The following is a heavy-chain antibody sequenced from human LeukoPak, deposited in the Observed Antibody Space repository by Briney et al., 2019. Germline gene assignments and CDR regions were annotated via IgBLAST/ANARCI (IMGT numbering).Heavy chain of an antibody. V-gene: IGHV4-31*11. J-gene: IGHJ4*02. CDR2: IYYSGST. CDR3: ARDSSLDSGYFDY. CDR1: GGSISSGGYY. Sequence: LSLTCAVSGGSISSGGYYWSWIRQHPGKGLEWIGYIYYSGSTYYNPSLKSRVTISVDTSKSQFSLKLSSVTAADTAVYYCARDSSLDSGYFDYWGQGTLVTVSS. D-gene: IGHD1-26*01.